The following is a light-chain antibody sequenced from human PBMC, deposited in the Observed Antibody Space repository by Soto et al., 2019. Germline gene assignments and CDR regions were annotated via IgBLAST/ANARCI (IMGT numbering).Light chain of an antibody. CDR2: GAS. J-gene: IGKJ1*01. CDR1: QSVSSTY. CDR3: QQYGSSRWT. Sequence: NVLTQSPDTLSLFPGERATLSCRASQSVSSTYLAWYQQKLGQAPRLLIFGASSRATGIPDRFSGSGSGTDFTLTISRLEPEDFAVYYCQQYGSSRWTFGQGTKVDIK. V-gene: IGKV3-20*01.